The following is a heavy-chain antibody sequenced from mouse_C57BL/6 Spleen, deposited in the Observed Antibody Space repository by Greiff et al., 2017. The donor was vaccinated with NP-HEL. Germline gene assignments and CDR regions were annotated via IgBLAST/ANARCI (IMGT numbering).Heavy chain of an antibody. J-gene: IGHJ1*03. CDR2: IDPSDSYT. CDR3: ARRGLDVWYFDV. Sequence: QVQLQQPGAELVRPGTSVKLSCKASGYTFTSYWMHWVKQRPGQGLEWIGVIDPSDSYTNYNQKFKGKATLTVDTSSSTAYMQLSSLTSEDSAVYYCARRGLDVWYFDVWGTGTTVTVSS. CDR1: GYTFTSYW. V-gene: IGHV1-59*01. D-gene: IGHD2-2*01.